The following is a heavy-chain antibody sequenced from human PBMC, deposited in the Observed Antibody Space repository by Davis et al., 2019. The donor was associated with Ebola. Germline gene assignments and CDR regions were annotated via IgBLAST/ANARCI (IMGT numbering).Heavy chain of an antibody. CDR3: AKGAEDGSGNWFFDF. CDR2: ISSGGHDT. Sequence: PGGSLRLSCGASGFTFSRHSMNWVRQAPGKGLEWIAFISSGGHDTYYADSVRGRFTISRDNAKNLLYLQLNSLRDEDTALYYCAKGAEDGSGNWFFDFRGRGALVTVSS. V-gene: IGHV3-48*02. CDR1: GFTFSRHS. D-gene: IGHD5-24*01. J-gene: IGHJ2*01.